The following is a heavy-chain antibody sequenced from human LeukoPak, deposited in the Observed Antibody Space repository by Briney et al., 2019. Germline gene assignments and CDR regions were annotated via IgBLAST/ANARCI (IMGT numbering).Heavy chain of an antibody. CDR1: GGSFTTYY. CDR3: ARESVAGKLLYIDY. CDR2: IYYSGSA. V-gene: IGHV4-59*01. Sequence: SETLSLTCSVSGGSFTTYYWSWIRQPPGRGLEWIGYIYYSGSANYNPSLQSRVTISVDTSKNQFSLKLSSVTAADTAVYHCARESVAGKLLYIDYWGQGTLVTVSS. D-gene: IGHD3-10*01. J-gene: IGHJ4*02.